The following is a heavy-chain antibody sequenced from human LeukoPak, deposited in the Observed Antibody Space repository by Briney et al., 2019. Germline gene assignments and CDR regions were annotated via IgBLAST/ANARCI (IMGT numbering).Heavy chain of an antibody. J-gene: IGHJ5*01. D-gene: IGHD3-9*01. Sequence: SETLSLTCSVSGASFTTYPYYWTWIRQPPGKGLEWIGSVTYTGNTFYNPSLQSRVTIPIDASKNQFSLNLSSVTAADTAIYFCARTPTGFPNWFDSWGRGTPVTVSS. CDR1: GASFTTYPYY. V-gene: IGHV4-39*07. CDR3: ARTPTGFPNWFDS. CDR2: VTYTGNT.